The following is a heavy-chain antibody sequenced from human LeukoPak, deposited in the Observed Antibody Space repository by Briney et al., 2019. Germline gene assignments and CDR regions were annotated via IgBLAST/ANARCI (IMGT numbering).Heavy chain of an antibody. CDR1: GGSFSGYY. CDR3: AREQLVRLFDY. Sequence: SETLSLTCAVYGGSFSGYYWSWIRQPPGKGLEWIGEINHSGSTNYNPSLKSRVAISVDTSKNQFSLKLSSVTAADTAVYYCAREQLVRLFDYWGQGTLVTVSS. D-gene: IGHD6-6*01. CDR2: INHSGST. J-gene: IGHJ4*02. V-gene: IGHV4-34*01.